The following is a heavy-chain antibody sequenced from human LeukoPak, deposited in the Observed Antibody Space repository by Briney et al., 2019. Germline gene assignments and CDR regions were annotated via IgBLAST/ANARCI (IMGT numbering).Heavy chain of an antibody. CDR2: ISSSSTYI. CDR1: GFTFRSYS. D-gene: IGHD3-16*01. CDR3: ARDLSLGAPGGFDY. V-gene: IGHV3-21*01. J-gene: IGHJ4*02. Sequence: GGSLRLSCAASGFTFRSYSINWVRQAPGKGLEWVSTISSSSTYIYYADSVKGRFTISRDNAENSVYLQMDSLRGDDTAVNYCARDLSLGAPGGFDYWGQGTLLTVSS.